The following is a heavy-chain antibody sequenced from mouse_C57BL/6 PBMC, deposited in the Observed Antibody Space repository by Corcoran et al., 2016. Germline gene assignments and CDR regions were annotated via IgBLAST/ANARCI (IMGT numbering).Heavy chain of an antibody. J-gene: IGHJ4*01. V-gene: IGHV1-80*01. CDR2: IYPGDGDT. CDR1: GYAFSSYW. D-gene: IGHD2-1*01. CDR3: APYGNSHYYAMDY. Sequence: QVQLQQSGAELVKPGASVKISCKASGYAFSSYWMNWVQQRPGKGLEWIGQIYPGDGDTNYNGKFKGKATLTADKSSSTAYMQLSSLISEDSAVYICAPYGNSHYYAMDYWGQGTSVTVSS.